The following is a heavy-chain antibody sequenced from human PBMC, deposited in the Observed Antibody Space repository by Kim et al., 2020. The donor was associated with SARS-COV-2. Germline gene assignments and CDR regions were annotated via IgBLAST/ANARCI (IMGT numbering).Heavy chain of an antibody. Sequence: SGPTLVNPTQTLTLTCTFSGFSLSTSGMCVSWIRQPPGKALEWLARIDWDDDKYYSTSLNTRLTISKDTSKNQVVLTMTNMDPVDTATYYCARDCIAAAGHDYWGQGTLVTVSS. V-gene: IGHV2-70*11. CDR2: IDWDDDK. D-gene: IGHD6-13*01. CDR3: ARDCIAAAGHDY. J-gene: IGHJ4*02. CDR1: GFSLSTSGMC.